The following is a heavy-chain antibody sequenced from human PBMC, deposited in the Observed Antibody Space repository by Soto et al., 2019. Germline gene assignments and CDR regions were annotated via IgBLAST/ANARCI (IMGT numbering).Heavy chain of an antibody. CDR3: ASVRRYYDGDPTPYYYYGMDV. CDR2: INPSGGST. V-gene: IGHV1-46*01. J-gene: IGHJ6*02. Sequence: GASVKVSCKASGYTFTSYYMHWVRQAPGQGLEWMGIINPSGGSTSYAQKFQGRVTMTRDTSTSTVYMELSSLRSEDTAVYYCASVRRYYDGDPTPYYYYGMDVWGQGTKVTVSS. D-gene: IGHD3-3*01. CDR1: GYTFTSYY.